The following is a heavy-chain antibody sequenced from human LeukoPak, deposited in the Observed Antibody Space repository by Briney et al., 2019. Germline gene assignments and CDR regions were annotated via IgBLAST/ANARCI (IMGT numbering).Heavy chain of an antibody. CDR1: GGTFSSYA. V-gene: IGHV1-69*04. J-gene: IGHJ6*02. D-gene: IGHD3-3*01. CDR3: ARGGGITIFGVVISRSDMDV. Sequence: GASVKVSCKASGGTFSSYAISWVRQAPGQGLEWMGRIIPILGIANYAQKFQGRVTTTADKSTSTAYMELSSLRSEDTAVYYCARGGGITIFGVVISRSDMDVWGQGTTVTVSS. CDR2: IIPILGIA.